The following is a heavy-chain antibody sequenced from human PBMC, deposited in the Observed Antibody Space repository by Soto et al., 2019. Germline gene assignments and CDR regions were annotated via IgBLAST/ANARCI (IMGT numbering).Heavy chain of an antibody. J-gene: IGHJ6*02. D-gene: IGHD6-6*01. CDR1: GDSVSSNSAA. CDR3: ARGTYSSSSGRYYYCGMDG. Sequence: SQTLSLTCAISGDSVSSNSAACNWIRQSPSRGLEWLGRTYYRSKWYNDYAVSVKSRITINPDTSKNQFSLQLNSVTPEDTAVYYCARGTYSSSSGRYYYCGMDGWGQGTTVTAP. V-gene: IGHV6-1*01. CDR2: TYYRSKWYN.